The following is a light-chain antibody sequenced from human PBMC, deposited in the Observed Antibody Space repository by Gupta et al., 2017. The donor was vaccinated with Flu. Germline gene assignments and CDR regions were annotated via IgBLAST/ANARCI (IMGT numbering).Light chain of an antibody. CDR3: SSRDSSANHVV. CDR2: AKQ. J-gene: IGLJ3*02. Sequence: GKTVRITGTGDSLRSHYATWYQQKPGQAPVLVIFAKQNRPSGIPARFSGSSSGITATLTISRAQAEDEADYFCSSRDSSANHVVFGGGTKLTVL. V-gene: IGLV3-19*01. CDR1: SLRSHY.